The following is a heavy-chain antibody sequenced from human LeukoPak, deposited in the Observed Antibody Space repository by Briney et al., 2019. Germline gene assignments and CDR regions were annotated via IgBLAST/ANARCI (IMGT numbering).Heavy chain of an antibody. CDR1: GYTFTNYH. CDR2: INPSGGNR. D-gene: IGHD1-1*01. CDR3: AGSVATGTTDQLDYYYYGMDV. Sequence: GASVKVSCKASGYTFTNYHLHWERQAPGQGLEWMGIINPSGGNRSYAQNFQGRVTMTRDTSTSTVYMELSSLRSEDTAVYYCAGSVATGTTDQLDYYYYGMDVWGQGTTVTVSS. J-gene: IGHJ6*02. V-gene: IGHV1-46*01.